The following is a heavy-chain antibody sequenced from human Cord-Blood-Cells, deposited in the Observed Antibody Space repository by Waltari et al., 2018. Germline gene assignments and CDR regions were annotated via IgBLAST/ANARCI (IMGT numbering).Heavy chain of an antibody. J-gene: IGHJ5*02. CDR1: GFTFDDYA. Sequence: EVQLVESGGGLVQPGRSLRLSCPASGFTFDDYAMHWVRQAPGKGREWVSGISWNSGSIGYADSVKGRFTISRDNAKNSLYLQMNSLRAEDTALYYCAKEAVGFDPWGQGTLVTVSS. CDR3: AKEAVGFDP. D-gene: IGHD2-15*01. CDR2: ISWNSGSI. V-gene: IGHV3-9*01.